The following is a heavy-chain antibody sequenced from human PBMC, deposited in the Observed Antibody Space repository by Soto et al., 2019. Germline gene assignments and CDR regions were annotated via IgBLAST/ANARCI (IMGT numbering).Heavy chain of an antibody. D-gene: IGHD2-15*01. Sequence: GSLWLRSEPAGFNLSGDAIHGVRQASGKGLEWVGRIRSKAKNYVTAYAAPVEGRFIVSREDSKSTAYLQMNNLKTDDTAIYYCARSTPFDFWGQGVLVTVSS. CDR2: IRSKAKNYVT. V-gene: IGHV3-73*01. CDR3: ARSTPFDF. CDR1: GFNLSGDA. J-gene: IGHJ4*02.